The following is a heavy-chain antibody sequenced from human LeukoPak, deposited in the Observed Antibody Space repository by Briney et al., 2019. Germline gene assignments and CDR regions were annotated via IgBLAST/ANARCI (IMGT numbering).Heavy chain of an antibody. D-gene: IGHD6-13*01. CDR3: ASIDSSSWYVDY. Sequence: SETLSLTCTVSGGSISSSSYYWGWIRQPPGKGLEWIGSIYYSGSTYYNPSLKSRVTISVDTSKNQFSLKLGSVTAADTAVYYCASIDSSSWYVDYWGQGTLVTVSS. V-gene: IGHV4-39*07. J-gene: IGHJ4*02. CDR2: IYYSGST. CDR1: GGSISSSSYY.